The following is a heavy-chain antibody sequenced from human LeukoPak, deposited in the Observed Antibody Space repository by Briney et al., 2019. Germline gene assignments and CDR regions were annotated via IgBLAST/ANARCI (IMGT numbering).Heavy chain of an antibody. CDR2: INWNGGST. J-gene: IGHJ5*02. Sequence: PGGSLRLSCTASGFTFNDYGMSWVRQAPGKGLEWVSGINWNGGSTGYADSVKGRFTISRDNAKNSLYLQMNSLRAEDTALYYCAKAGYSSGWYVSWFDPWGQGTLVTVSS. CDR3: AKAGYSSGWYVSWFDP. D-gene: IGHD6-19*01. V-gene: IGHV3-20*04. CDR1: GFTFNDYG.